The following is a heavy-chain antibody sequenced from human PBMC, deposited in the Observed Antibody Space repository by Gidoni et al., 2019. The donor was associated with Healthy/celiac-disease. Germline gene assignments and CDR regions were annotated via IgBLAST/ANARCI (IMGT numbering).Heavy chain of an antibody. CDR1: VFTFSSYA. Sequence: EVQLLESGGGLVQPGGSLRLSCAASVFTFSSYAMSWVRQAPGKGLEWVSAISGSGGSTYYADSVKGRFTISRDNSKNTLYLQMNSLRAEDTAVYYCAKGYSSGWYYFDYWGQGTLVTVSS. CDR3: AKGYSSGWYYFDY. J-gene: IGHJ4*02. V-gene: IGHV3-23*01. D-gene: IGHD6-19*01. CDR2: ISGSGGST.